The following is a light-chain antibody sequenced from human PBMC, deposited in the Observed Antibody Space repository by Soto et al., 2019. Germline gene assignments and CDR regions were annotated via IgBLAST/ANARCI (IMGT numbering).Light chain of an antibody. CDR1: QSVSNNY. V-gene: IGKV3-20*01. J-gene: IGKJ1*01. Sequence: IVLTHSPCTLSLSPGERATLSFRASQSVSNNYLAWYQQKPGQAPRLLIYGASNRATGIPDRFSGSGSGTDFTLTISRLEPEDFAVYYCQQYGSSGTFGQGTKVDI. CDR3: QQYGSSGT. CDR2: GAS.